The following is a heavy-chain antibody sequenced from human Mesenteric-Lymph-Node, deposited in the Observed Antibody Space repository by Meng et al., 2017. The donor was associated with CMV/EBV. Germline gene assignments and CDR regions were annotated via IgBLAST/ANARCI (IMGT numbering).Heavy chain of an antibody. CDR1: GYSFTSYW. J-gene: IGHJ5*02. D-gene: IGHD5-24*01. CDR2: IYPGDSDT. V-gene: IGHV5-51*01. Sequence: KVSCKGSGYSFTSYWIGWVRQTPGKGLEWMGIIYPGDSDTRYSPSFQGQVTISADKSISTAYPQWSSRKASDTAMYYCARSSGDRFDPWGQGTLVTVSS. CDR3: ARSSGDRFDP.